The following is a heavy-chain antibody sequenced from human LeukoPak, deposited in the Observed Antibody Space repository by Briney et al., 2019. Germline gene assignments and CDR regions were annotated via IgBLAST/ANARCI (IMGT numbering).Heavy chain of an antibody. CDR2: IWYDGSNK. Sequence: GRSLRLSCAASGFTFSYYGIHWVRQAPGEGLEWVAVIWYDGSNKYYADSVKGRFTISRDNSKNTLYLQMNSLRVEDTAVYYCATDRGLYSSGWYFFQYWGQGTLVTVSS. CDR1: GFTFSYYG. CDR3: ATDRGLYSSGWYFFQY. J-gene: IGHJ1*01. D-gene: IGHD6-19*01. V-gene: IGHV3-33*01.